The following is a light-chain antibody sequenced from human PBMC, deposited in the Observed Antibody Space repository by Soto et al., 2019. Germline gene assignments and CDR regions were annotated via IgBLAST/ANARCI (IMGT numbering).Light chain of an antibody. CDR3: QQYNSWPPNT. V-gene: IGKV3-15*01. Sequence: EIVMTQSPATLSVSLGERATLSCRASQSVSGKLAWYQQKPGQAPRLLIYGASTRATGVPARFSGSGSGTDFTLTISSLQSEDFAVYYCQQYNSWPPNTFGPGTKVDV. CDR2: GAS. CDR1: QSVSGK. J-gene: IGKJ3*01.